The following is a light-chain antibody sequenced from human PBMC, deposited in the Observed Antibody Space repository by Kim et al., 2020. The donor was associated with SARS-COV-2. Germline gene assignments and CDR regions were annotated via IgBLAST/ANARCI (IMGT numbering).Light chain of an antibody. CDR3: AAWDDSLNGYV. Sequence: ELTQPPSASGTPGQRVTISCSGSSSNIGSNTVNWYQHLPGTAPKLLIYSNNRRPSGVPDRFSGSKSGTSASLAISGLQSEDEADYYCAAWDDSLNGYVFGTGTKVTVL. J-gene: IGLJ1*01. CDR1: SSNIGSNT. V-gene: IGLV1-44*01. CDR2: SNN.